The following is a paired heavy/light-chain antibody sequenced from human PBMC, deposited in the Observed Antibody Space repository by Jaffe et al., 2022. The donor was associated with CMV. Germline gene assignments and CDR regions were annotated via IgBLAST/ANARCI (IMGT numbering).Heavy chain of an antibody. CDR2: ISGSGLYT. J-gene: IGHJ2*01. V-gene: IGHV3-23*04. Sequence: EVQLVESGGGLVQPGGSLRLSCAASGFTFSSYAMSWVRQAPGKGLEWVSTISGSGLYTYYADSVKGRFTISRDSSKNTVYLQMNNLRADDTAVFYCAKGLQDSSRTSYYFFDVWGRGTLVTVSS. D-gene: IGHD3-22*01. CDR1: GFTFSSYA. CDR3: AKGLQDSSRTSYYFFDV.
Light chain of an antibody. CDR1: QSVSSSY. V-gene: IGKV3-20*01. J-gene: IGKJ4*01. Sequence: EIVLTQSPDTLSLSPGERATLSCRASQSVSSSYLAWYQQKPGQAPRLLIYGASSRATGIPDRFSGSGSGTDFTLTISRLEPEDFAVYYCQQYGSPPLTFGGGTKVEIK. CDR2: GAS. CDR3: QQYGSPPLT.